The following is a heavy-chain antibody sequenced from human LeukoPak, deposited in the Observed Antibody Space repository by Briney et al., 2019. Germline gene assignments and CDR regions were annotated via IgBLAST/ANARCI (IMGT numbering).Heavy chain of an antibody. CDR1: GGSISSHY. CDR3: ARETRGYWFDY. Sequence: SETLSLTCTVSGGSISSHYWSWIRQLPGKGLEWIGYIYYSGSTNYNPSLKSRVTISVDTSKNQFSLKLSSVTAADTAVYYCARETRGYWFDYWGQGTLVTVSS. CDR2: IYYSGST. V-gene: IGHV4-59*11. D-gene: IGHD3-22*01. J-gene: IGHJ4*02.